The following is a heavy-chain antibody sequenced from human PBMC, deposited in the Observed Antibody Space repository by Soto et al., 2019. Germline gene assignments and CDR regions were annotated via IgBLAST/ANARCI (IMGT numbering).Heavy chain of an antibody. J-gene: IGHJ4*02. CDR2: ISSSTSHT. D-gene: IGHD6-13*01. Sequence: WIRQDPGKGLEWVSYISSSTSHTNYADSVKGRFTISRDNAKNSLFLQMNSLRAEDTAVYYCARGKGAAADCFGFRGQRTLVTGSS. CDR3: ARGKGAAADCFGF. V-gene: IGHV3-11*05.